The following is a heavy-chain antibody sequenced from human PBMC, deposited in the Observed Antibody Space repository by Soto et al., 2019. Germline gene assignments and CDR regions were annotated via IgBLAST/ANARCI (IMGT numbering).Heavy chain of an antibody. V-gene: IGHV3-23*01. CDR3: ANWNFYNWFDP. CDR1: GFTFSSYA. D-gene: IGHD1-7*01. J-gene: IGHJ5*02. CDR2: ISGSGGST. Sequence: GGSLRLSCAASGFTFSSYAMSWVRQTPGKGLEWVSAISGSGGSTYYADSVKGRFTISRDNSKNTLYLQMNSLRAEDTAVYYCANWNFYNWFDPWGQGTLVTVSS.